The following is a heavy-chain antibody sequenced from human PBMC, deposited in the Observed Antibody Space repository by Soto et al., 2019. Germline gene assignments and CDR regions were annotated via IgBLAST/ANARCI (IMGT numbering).Heavy chain of an antibody. J-gene: IGHJ4*02. Sequence: GGSLRLSCVASEFNVANGHMNWVRQAPGRGLEWVSVIFGDGNTRSGDSVKGRFTISRDTSKNTVYLQMNSLRAEDTAVYYCAGDWNGDKYFDYWGQGTLVTVSS. CDR2: IFGDGNT. CDR1: EFNVANGH. D-gene: IGHD4-17*01. V-gene: IGHV3-53*01. CDR3: AGDWNGDKYFDY.